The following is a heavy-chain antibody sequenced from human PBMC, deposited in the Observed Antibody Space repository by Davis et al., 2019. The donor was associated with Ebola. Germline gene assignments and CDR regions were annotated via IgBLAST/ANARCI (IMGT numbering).Heavy chain of an antibody. J-gene: IGHJ4*02. CDR3: AKRPVDTVPFHSIYYFDY. V-gene: IGHV3-23*01. CDR1: GFTFSSYA. D-gene: IGHD5-18*01. CDR2: ITGSGGRA. Sequence: GESLKISCAASGFTFSSYAMSWVRQAPGKGPEWVSVITGSGGRADYAGSVEGRFTISRDNSINTLYLQMNNLRAEDTAVYYCAKRPVDTVPFHSIYYFDYWGQGTLVTVSS.